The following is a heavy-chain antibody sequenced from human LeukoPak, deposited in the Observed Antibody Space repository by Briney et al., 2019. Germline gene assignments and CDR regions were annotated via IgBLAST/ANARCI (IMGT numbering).Heavy chain of an antibody. CDR2: INPNSGGT. V-gene: IGHV1-2*02. CDR3: AREIMVRGVRDYYYYMDV. D-gene: IGHD3-10*01. J-gene: IGHJ6*03. Sequence: ASVKVSCKASGYTFTGYYMHWVRQAPGQGLEWMGWINPNSGGTNYAQKFQGRVTMTRDTSISTAYMELSRLRSDDTAVYYCAREIMVRGVRDYYYYMDVWGKGTTVTISS. CDR1: GYTFTGYY.